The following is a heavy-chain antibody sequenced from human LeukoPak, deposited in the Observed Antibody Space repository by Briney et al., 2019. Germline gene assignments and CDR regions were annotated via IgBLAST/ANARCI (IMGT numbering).Heavy chain of an antibody. J-gene: IGHJ4*02. CDR3: ARAGIAAAAFDY. Sequence: VASVKVSCKASGGTFSSYAISWVRQAPGQGLEWMGGIIPIFGTANYAQKFQGRVTITADESTSTAYMELSSLRSEDTAVYYCARAGIAAAAFDYWGQGTLVTVSS. CDR2: IIPIFGTA. CDR1: GGTFSSYA. D-gene: IGHD6-13*01. V-gene: IGHV1-69*01.